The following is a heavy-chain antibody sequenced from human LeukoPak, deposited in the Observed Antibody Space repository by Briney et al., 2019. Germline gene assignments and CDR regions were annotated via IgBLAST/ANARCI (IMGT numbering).Heavy chain of an antibody. Sequence: SETLSLTCAVYGGSFSAYYWSWIRQPPGKGLEWIGEINHSGSTNYNPSLKSRVTISVDTSKNQFSLKLSSVTAADTAVYYCARGERYYGSGSILGIYYYYMDVWGKGTTVTVSS. J-gene: IGHJ6*03. D-gene: IGHD3-10*01. CDR2: INHSGST. CDR1: GGSFSAYY. CDR3: ARGERYYGSGSILGIYYYYMDV. V-gene: IGHV4-34*01.